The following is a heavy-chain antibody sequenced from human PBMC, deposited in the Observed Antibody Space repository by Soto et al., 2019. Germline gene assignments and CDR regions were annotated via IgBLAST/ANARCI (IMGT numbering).Heavy chain of an antibody. V-gene: IGHV1-46*01. CDR1: EYTFTSYY. CDR2: INPSGGST. J-gene: IGHJ5*02. Sequence: ASVKVSCKAYEYTFTSYYMHWVRQAPGQGLGWMGIINPSGGSTRYAQKVQGRVTMTGDSPTSTVYMELRSLRSEDTAVYCCARSPLGAGFDPWGQGTLFTVSS. CDR3: ARSPLGAGFDP. D-gene: IGHD6-25*01.